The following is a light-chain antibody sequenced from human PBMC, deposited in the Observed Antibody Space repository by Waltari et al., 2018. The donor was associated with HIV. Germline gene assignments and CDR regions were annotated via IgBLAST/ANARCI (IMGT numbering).Light chain of an antibody. CDR3: GTWDSGLNAYV. CDR2: DNH. Sequence: QSVLTQPPSVSAAPGQKIGISCSGANSNIGSNSVYWYQQSPGRAPQLLIYDNHRRPSETPDRFSGSKSGTSGTLDITGLQTGDEADYYCGTWDSGLNAYVFGSGTKVTVL. V-gene: IGLV1-51*01. CDR1: NSNIGSNS. J-gene: IGLJ1*01.